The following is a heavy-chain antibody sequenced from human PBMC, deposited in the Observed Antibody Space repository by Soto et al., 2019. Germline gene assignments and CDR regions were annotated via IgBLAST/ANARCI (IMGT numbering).Heavy chain of an antibody. V-gene: IGHV1-18*04. Sequence: QVHLVQAGGEVKKLGASVKVSCKASGYTFNRHGITWVRQAPGQGLEWMGWISGYNGSRNYEQKFQGRLTLSSDTLTSTVYLELKSLRFDVTTLYYCARVRIADAREIDFWGQGTLVTVSS. CDR2: ISGYNGSR. CDR1: GYTFNRHG. J-gene: IGHJ4*02. D-gene: IGHD1-26*01. CDR3: ARVRIADAREIDF.